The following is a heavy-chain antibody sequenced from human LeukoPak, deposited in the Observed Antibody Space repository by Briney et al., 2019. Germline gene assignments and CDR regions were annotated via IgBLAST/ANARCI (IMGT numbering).Heavy chain of an antibody. J-gene: IGHJ4*02. CDR2: IYYSGST. CDR1: GGSISSSSYY. D-gene: IGHD1-26*01. Sequence: PSETLSLTCTVSGGSISSSSYYWGWIRQPPGKGLEWIGSIYYSGSTYYSPSLKSRVTISVDTSKNQFSLKLSSVTAADTAVYYCARLFVGATFFDYWGQGTLVTVSS. CDR3: ARLFVGATFFDY. V-gene: IGHV4-39*07.